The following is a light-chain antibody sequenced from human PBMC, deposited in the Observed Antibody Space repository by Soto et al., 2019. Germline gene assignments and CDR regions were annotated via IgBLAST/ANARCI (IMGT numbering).Light chain of an antibody. CDR3: SSFTSSNTYV. V-gene: IGLV2-18*02. Sequence: QSVLTQPPSVSGSPGQSVAISCTGTSSDIGAYNRVSWYQQPPGTAPKLMIYDVNNRPSGVPDRFSGSKSGNTASLTISGPQADDEADYYCSSFTSSNTYVFGTGTKVTVL. CDR1: SSDIGAYNR. J-gene: IGLJ1*01. CDR2: DVN.